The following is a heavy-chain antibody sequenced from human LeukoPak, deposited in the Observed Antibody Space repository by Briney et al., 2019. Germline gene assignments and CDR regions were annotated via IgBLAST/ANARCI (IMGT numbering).Heavy chain of an antibody. CDR2: IYYSGST. CDR1: GGSISSYY. Sequence: SETLSLTCTVSGGSISSYYWSWIRQPPGKGLEWIGYIYYSGSTNYNPSPKSRVTISVDTSKNQFSLKLSSVTAADTAVYYCARVDPDSSSTLEVFDYWGQGTLVTVSS. D-gene: IGHD6-6*01. V-gene: IGHV4-59*01. J-gene: IGHJ4*02. CDR3: ARVDPDSSSTLEVFDY.